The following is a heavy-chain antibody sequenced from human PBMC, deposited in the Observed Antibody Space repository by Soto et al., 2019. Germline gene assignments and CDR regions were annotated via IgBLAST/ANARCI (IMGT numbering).Heavy chain of an antibody. CDR2: ISYDGSNK. Sequence: PGGSLRLSCAASGFTFSSYAMHWVRQAPGKGLEWVAVISYDGSNKYYADSVKGRVSMTRNTSISTAYMELSSLRSEDTAVYYCARRYCSGGGCYHWSDPWGQGTLVTVSS. CDR3: ARRYCSGGGCYHWSDP. CDR1: GFTFSSYA. D-gene: IGHD2-15*01. V-gene: IGHV3-30-3*01. J-gene: IGHJ5*02.